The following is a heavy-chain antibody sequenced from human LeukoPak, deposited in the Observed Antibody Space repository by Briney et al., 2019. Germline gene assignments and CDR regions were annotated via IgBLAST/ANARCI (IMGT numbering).Heavy chain of an antibody. CDR3: AKSRIYSYYDSADY. CDR1: GFTFHNYG. V-gene: IGHV3-30*18. CDR2: ISYDGSNK. Sequence: GGPLRLSCAASGFTFHNYGMHWVRQAPGKGLEWVAVISYDGSNKYYADSVKGRFTISRDNSKDTLYLQMNSLRAEDTAVYYCAKSRIYSYYDSADYWGQGTLVTVSS. J-gene: IGHJ4*02. D-gene: IGHD3-22*01.